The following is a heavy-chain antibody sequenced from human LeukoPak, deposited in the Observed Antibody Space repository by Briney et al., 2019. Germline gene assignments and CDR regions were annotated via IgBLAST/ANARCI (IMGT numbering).Heavy chain of an antibody. V-gene: IGHV3-30-3*01. J-gene: IGHJ4*02. D-gene: IGHD3-22*01. CDR1: GFTFSSYA. Sequence: GRSLRLSCAASGFTFSSYAMHWVRQAPGKGLEWVAVKSYDGSNKYYADSVKGRFTISRDNSKNTLYLQMNSLRAEDTAVYYCARGSYYDSSGYYSNWGQGTLVTVSS. CDR3: ARGSYYDSSGYYSN. CDR2: KSYDGSNK.